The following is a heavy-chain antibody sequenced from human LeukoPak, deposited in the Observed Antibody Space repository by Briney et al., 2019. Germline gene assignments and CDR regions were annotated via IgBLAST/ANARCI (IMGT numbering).Heavy chain of an antibody. CDR2: IIPIFGTA. CDR1: GGTFSSYA. V-gene: IGHV1-69*13. D-gene: IGHD3-22*01. J-gene: IGHJ5*02. Sequence: ASVKVSCKASGGTFSSYAISWVRQAPGQGLEWMGGIIPIFGTANYAQKFQGRVTITADESTSTAYMELGSLRSEDTAVYYCASGGDYYDSSGYSNWFDPWGQGTLVTVSS. CDR3: ASGGDYYDSSGYSNWFDP.